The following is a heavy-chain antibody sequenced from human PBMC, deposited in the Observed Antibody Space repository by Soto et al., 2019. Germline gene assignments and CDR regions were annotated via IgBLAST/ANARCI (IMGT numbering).Heavy chain of an antibody. J-gene: IGHJ4*02. CDR3: AKARPRRTSGYVFDY. V-gene: IGHV3-23*01. Sequence: EVQLLESGGTLVQPGGSLTLSCAASGFTFSTYAMAWVRQAPGNGLEWVSGVSVSGLNTDYADHVKGRFYISRDNSKNTVSLHMNSPRAEDTALYYCAKARPRRTSGYVFDYWGQGTPVTVSS. D-gene: IGHD5-18*01. CDR1: GFTFSTYA. CDR2: VSVSGLNT.